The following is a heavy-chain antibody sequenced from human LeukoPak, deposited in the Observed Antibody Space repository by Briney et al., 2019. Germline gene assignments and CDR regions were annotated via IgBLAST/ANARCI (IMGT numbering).Heavy chain of an antibody. Sequence: GGSLRLSCAASGFTFSSYAMRWVRQAPGKGLEWVSSITDSGGSTYYRDSVKGRFTISRDNSKSTLYLQLNNLRAEDTAEYYCAKVESNVAHNWFDPWGQGTLVTVSS. D-gene: IGHD2-15*01. V-gene: IGHV3-23*01. J-gene: IGHJ5*02. CDR2: ITDSGGST. CDR3: AKVESNVAHNWFDP. CDR1: GFTFSSYA.